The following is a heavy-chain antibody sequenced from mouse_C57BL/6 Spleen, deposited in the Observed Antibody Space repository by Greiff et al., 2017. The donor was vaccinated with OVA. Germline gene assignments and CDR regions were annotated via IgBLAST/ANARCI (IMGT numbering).Heavy chain of an antibody. J-gene: IGHJ4*01. D-gene: IGHD2-1*01. CDR1: GYTFTSYW. CDR3: ATIYYDSYKGAMDY. CDR2: IYPGSGST. Sequence: VQLQQSGAELVKPGASVKMSCKASGYTFTSYWMTWVKQRPGQGLEWIGDIYPGSGSTNYNEKFKSKATLTVDTSSSTAYMQLSSLTSEDSAVYYCATIYYDSYKGAMDYWGQGTSLTVSS. V-gene: IGHV1-55*01.